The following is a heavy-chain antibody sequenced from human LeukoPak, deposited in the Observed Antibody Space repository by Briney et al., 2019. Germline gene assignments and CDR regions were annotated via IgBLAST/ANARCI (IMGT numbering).Heavy chain of an antibody. CDR3: AREPGYKGTIYYYYGMDV. V-gene: IGHV3-33*01. J-gene: IGHJ6*04. CDR2: IWYDGSNK. Sequence: GGSPRLSCAASGFTFSSYGMHWVRQAPGKGLEWVAVIWYDGSNKYYADSVKGRFTISRDNSKNTLYLQMNSLRAEDTAVYYCAREPGYKGTIYYYYGMDVWGKGTTVTVSS. D-gene: IGHD1-7*01. CDR1: GFTFSSYG.